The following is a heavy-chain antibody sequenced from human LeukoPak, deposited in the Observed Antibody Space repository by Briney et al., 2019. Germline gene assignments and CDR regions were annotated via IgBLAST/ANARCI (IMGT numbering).Heavy chain of an antibody. CDR3: ATGVPKWELQSQNAFDI. J-gene: IGHJ3*02. CDR2: FDPEDGET. D-gene: IGHD1-26*01. CDR1: GYTFTGYY. V-gene: IGHV1-24*01. Sequence: GASVKVSCKASGYTFTGYYMHWVRQAPGKGLEWMGGFDPEDGETIYAQKFQGRVTMTEDTSTDTAYMELSSLRSEDTAVYYCATGVPKWELQSQNAFDIWGQGTMVTVSS.